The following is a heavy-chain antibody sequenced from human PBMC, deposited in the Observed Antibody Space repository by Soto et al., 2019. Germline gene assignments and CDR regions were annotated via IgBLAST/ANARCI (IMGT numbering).Heavy chain of an antibody. D-gene: IGHD6-13*01. V-gene: IGHV1-69*01. CDR3: PRLEQLVLH. J-gene: IGHJ1*01. CDR1: GGTFSNFA. Sequence: QVQLVQSGAEVKKPGSSVKVSCKASGGTFSNFAISWVRQAPGQGLEWMGGFIPIFGTLNSAQRLQGRLTISADESTSTAYIELSRLSSEKKAVYYCPRLEQLVLHWWKGNVVTVSS. CDR2: FIPIFGTL.